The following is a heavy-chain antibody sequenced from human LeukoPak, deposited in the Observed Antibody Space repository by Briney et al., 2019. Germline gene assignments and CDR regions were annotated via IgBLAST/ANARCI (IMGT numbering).Heavy chain of an antibody. CDR1: GGSISSYY. Sequence: SETLSLTCTVSGGSISSYYWSWIRQPPGKGLEWIGYIYYSGSTNYNPSLKSRVTISVDTSKNQFSLKLSSVTAADTAVYYCARGGGSYDYWGEGTLVTVSS. CDR2: IYYSGST. J-gene: IGHJ4*02. V-gene: IGHV4-59*12. D-gene: IGHD1-26*01. CDR3: ARGGGSYDY.